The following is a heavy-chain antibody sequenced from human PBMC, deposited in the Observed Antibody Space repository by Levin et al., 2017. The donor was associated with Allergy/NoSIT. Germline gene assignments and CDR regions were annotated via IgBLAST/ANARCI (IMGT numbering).Heavy chain of an antibody. Sequence: SETLSLTCTVSGVFISGSSYFWAWIRQPPGKGLEWIGSINYSGSTYYNPSLKSRVTMSVDTSKNHFSLKLSSVTAADTAVYYCARPDIHVPGHYMDVWGKGTTVTVSS. D-gene: IGHD2-15*01. CDR2: INYSGST. CDR3: ARPDIHVPGHYMDV. CDR1: GVFISGSSYF. J-gene: IGHJ6*03. V-gene: IGHV4-39*01.